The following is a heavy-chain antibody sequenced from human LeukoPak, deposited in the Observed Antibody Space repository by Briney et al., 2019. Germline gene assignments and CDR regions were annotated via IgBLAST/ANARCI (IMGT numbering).Heavy chain of an antibody. CDR1: GGSISSGGCY. CDR3: ARAFDSSGYYYYFYFDY. J-gene: IGHJ4*02. Sequence: PSETLSLTCTVSGGSISSGGCYWSWIRQHPGKGLEWIGYINYSGSTYYNPSLKSPTIISVDTSKNQFSLKVNSVTAADTAVYYCARAFDSSGYYYYFYFDYWGQGTLVTVSS. CDR2: INYSGST. V-gene: IGHV4-31*01. D-gene: IGHD3-22*01.